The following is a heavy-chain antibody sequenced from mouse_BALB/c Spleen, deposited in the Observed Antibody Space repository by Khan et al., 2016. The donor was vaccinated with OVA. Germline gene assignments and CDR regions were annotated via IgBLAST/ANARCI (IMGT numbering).Heavy chain of an antibody. V-gene: IGHV2-9*02. D-gene: IGHD1-3*01. CDR3: ARLEDI. CDR1: GFSLTSYG. J-gene: IGHJ2*01. Sequence: VQLQESGPGLVAPSQSLSITCTVSGFSLTSYGVHWVRQPPGKGLEWLGVIWAGGSTNYNSALLSRLSINKDNSKSQVVVKMNSLRADDTAMYYCARLEDIWGQGTTLTVSS. CDR2: IWAGGST.